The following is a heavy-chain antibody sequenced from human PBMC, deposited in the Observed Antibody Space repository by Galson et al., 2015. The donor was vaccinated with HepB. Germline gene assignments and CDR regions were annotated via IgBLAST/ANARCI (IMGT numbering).Heavy chain of an antibody. J-gene: IGHJ4*02. V-gene: IGHV3-7*03. CDR2: IKEDGNDK. D-gene: IGHD3-16*01. CDR1: GFTFNNHW. CDR3: AKWGIWGVFEY. Sequence: SLRLSCAASGFTFNNHWMSWVRQAPGKGLEWMANIKEDGNDKYYVDSVRGRFTISRDNAKRLLLLQMNSLRAEDTAVYYCAKWGIWGVFEYWGQGILVTVSS.